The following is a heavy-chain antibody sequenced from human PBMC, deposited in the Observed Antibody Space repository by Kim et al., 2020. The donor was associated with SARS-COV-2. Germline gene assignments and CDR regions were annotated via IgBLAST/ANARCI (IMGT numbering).Heavy chain of an antibody. CDR2: ISYDGSNK. V-gene: IGHV3-30*04. D-gene: IGHD2-15*01. CDR3: AREGGCSGGSCYSYYFD. J-gene: IGHJ4*01. CDR1: GFTFSSYA. Sequence: GGSLRLSCAASGFTFSSYAMHWVRQAPGKGLEWVAVISYDGSNKYYADSVKGRFTISRDNSKNTLYLQMNSLRAEDTAVYYCAREGGCSGGSCYSYYFD.